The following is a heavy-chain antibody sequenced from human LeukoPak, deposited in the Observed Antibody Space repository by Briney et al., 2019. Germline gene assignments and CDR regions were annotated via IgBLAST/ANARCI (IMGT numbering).Heavy chain of an antibody. CDR3: ARATVGKPTYYYYGMDV. V-gene: IGHV5-51*01. D-gene: IGHD4-23*01. CDR1: GYSFTSYW. J-gene: IGHJ6*02. Sequence: GESLKISCKGSGYSFTSYWIGWVRQMPGKGLEWMGIIYPGYSDTRYSPSFQGQVTISADKSISTAYLQWSSLKASDTAMYYCARATVGKPTYYYYGMDVWGQGTTVTVSS. CDR2: IYPGYSDT.